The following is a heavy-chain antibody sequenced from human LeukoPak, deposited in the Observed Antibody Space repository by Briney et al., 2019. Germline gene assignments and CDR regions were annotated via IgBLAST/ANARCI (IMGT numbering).Heavy chain of an antibody. V-gene: IGHV3-30-3*01. Sequence: GGSLRLSCAASGFTFSSYAMPWVRQAPGKGLEWVAVISYDGSNKYYADSVKGRFTISRDNSKNTLYLQMNSLRAEDTAVYYCARDSVEANFDYWGQGTLVTVSS. CDR2: ISYDGSNK. CDR3: ARDSVEANFDY. D-gene: IGHD2-15*01. J-gene: IGHJ4*02. CDR1: GFTFSSYA.